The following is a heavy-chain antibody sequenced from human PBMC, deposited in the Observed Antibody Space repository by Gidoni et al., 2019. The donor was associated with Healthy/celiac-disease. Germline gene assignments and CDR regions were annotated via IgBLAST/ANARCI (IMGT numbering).Heavy chain of an antibody. J-gene: IGHJ4*02. CDR1: GFTFSSSG. CDR2: IWYDGSNK. Sequence: QVQLVESGGGVVQPGRSLRLSCAASGFTFSSSGMHWVRQAPGKGLEWVAVIWYDGSNKYYADSVKGRFTISRDNSKNTLYLQMNSLRAEDTAVYYCARLGGAGYSSGWYSDYWGQGTLVTVSS. D-gene: IGHD6-19*01. CDR3: ARLGGAGYSSGWYSDY. V-gene: IGHV3-33*01.